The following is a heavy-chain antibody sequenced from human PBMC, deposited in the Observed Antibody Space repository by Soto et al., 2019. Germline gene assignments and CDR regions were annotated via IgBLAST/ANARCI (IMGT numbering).Heavy chain of an antibody. CDR1: GFTFSSYA. CDR2: ISGSGGST. J-gene: IGHJ4*02. D-gene: IGHD3-10*01. Sequence: EVQLLESGGGLVQPGGSLRLSCAASGFTFSSYAMSWVRQAPGKGLEWVSAISGSGGSTYYADSVKGRFTISRDNSKNTLYLQMNSLRAEDTAVYYCAKDRFYYYGSGSYYSSLAVDYWGQGTLVTVSS. V-gene: IGHV3-23*01. CDR3: AKDRFYYYGSGSYYSSLAVDY.